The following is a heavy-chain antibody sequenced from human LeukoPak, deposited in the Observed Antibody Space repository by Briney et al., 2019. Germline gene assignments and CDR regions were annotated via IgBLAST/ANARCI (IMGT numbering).Heavy chain of an antibody. V-gene: IGHV1-69*13. CDR2: IIPIFGTA. Sequence: ASVKVSCKASGGTFSSYAISWVRQAPGQGLEWMGGIIPIFGTANYAQKFQGTVTITADESTSTAYMELSSLRSEDTAVYYCARAPFKDIVVVPAANVGLDYWGQGTLVTVSS. D-gene: IGHD2-2*01. CDR1: GGTFSSYA. CDR3: ARAPFKDIVVVPAANVGLDY. J-gene: IGHJ4*02.